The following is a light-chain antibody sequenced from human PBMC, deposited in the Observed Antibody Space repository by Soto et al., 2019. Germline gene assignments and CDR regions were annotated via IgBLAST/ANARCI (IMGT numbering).Light chain of an antibody. CDR2: RNN. Sequence: QSVLTQPPSASGTPGQRVTIFCSGIGSNIESNYGYCYQQLPGTATKLLFYRNNQRPSGVPDRFSGSKSGTSASLAISGLRSEYEADYYCAAWDQSLSGVDVFGTGTQLTVL. J-gene: IGLJ1*01. CDR3: AAWDQSLSGVDV. V-gene: IGLV1-47*01. CDR1: GSNIESNY.